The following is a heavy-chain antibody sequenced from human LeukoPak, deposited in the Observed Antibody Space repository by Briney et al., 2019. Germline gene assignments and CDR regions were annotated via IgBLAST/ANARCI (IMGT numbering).Heavy chain of an antibody. Sequence: SETLSLTCTVSGDSISSYYWSWIRQPPGKGLEWIGYIYYSGSTNYNPSLKSRVTISVDTSKNQFSLKLSSVTAADTAVYYCARDQLRVPSITMVRGVIIMGAFDIWGQGTMVTVSS. CDR3: ARDQLRVPSITMVRGVIIMGAFDI. CDR1: GDSISSYY. D-gene: IGHD3-10*01. J-gene: IGHJ3*02. V-gene: IGHV4-59*01. CDR2: IYYSGST.